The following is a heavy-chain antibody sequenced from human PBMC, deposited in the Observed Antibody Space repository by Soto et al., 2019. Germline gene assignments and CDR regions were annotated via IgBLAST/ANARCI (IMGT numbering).Heavy chain of an antibody. V-gene: IGHV4-59*01. D-gene: IGHD3-10*01. Sequence: QVQLQESGPGLVKPSETLSLTCTVSGGSISSYYWSWIRRPPGKGLEWIGYIYNSGSTHSNPSLQSRVTISVDTSKNQFSLKLSSVTAADTGIYYGARARITMVREVIKYNMDVWGQGTTVIVSS. J-gene: IGHJ6*02. CDR2: IYNSGST. CDR1: GGSISSYY. CDR3: ARARITMVREVIKYNMDV.